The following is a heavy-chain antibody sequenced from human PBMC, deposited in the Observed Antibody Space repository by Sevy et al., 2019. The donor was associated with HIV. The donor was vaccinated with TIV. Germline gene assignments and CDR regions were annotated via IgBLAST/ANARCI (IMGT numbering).Heavy chain of an antibody. J-gene: IGHJ4*02. CDR2: IYYNGHI. V-gene: IGHV4-59*08. CDR1: GGSITSLY. D-gene: IGHD1-26*01. CDR3: AGENAWGRGYS. Sequence: SETLSLTCTVSGGSITSLYLNWIRQPPGKGLEWIANIYYNGHIKYNPSLKSRVTLSLDTSKNQFSLRLSSVTAADTAMYYCAGENAWGRGYSWGQGTLVNVSS.